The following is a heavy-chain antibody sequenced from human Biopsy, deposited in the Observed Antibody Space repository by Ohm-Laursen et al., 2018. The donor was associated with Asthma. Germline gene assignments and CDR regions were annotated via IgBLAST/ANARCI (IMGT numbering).Heavy chain of an antibody. Sequence: SVKVSCKSLGGTFNTYVIGWVRQAPGQELEWMGGINSVFGTTTYPQKFQDRVTITADDSMSTVYMELSSLRSEDTAVYYCARKAGSCISRTCYSLDFWAQGTLVTVSS. J-gene: IGHJ4*02. V-gene: IGHV1-69*13. CDR1: GGTFNTYV. D-gene: IGHD2-2*01. CDR2: INSVFGTT. CDR3: ARKAGSCISRTCYSLDF.